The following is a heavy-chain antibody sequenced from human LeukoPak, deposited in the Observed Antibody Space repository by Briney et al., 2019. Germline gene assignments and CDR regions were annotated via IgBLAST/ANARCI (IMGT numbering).Heavy chain of an antibody. CDR3: ARDRGSYSSGWPNWFDP. CDR2: INPNSGGT. J-gene: IGHJ5*02. V-gene: IGHV1-2*02. D-gene: IGHD6-19*01. CDR1: GYTFTGYY. Sequence: ASVKVSCKASGYTFTGYYMHWVRQAPGQGLEWMGWINPNSGGTNYPQKFQGRVTMTRDTSISTAYMELSRLRSEDTAVYYCARDRGSYSSGWPNWFDPWGQGTLVTVSS.